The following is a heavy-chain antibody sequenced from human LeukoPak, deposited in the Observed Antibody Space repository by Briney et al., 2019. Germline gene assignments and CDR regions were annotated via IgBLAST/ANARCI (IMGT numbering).Heavy chain of an antibody. CDR3: ARDRVIAAAGGYNWFDP. D-gene: IGHD6-13*01. J-gene: IGHJ5*02. CDR2: INPNSGGT. CDR1: GYTFTGYF. V-gene: IGHV1-2*02. Sequence: VASVKVSCKASGYTFTGYFIHWVRQAPGQGLEWMGWINPNSGGTNYAQKFQGRVTMTRDTSISTAYMELSRLRSDDTAVYYCARDRVIAAAGGYNWFDPWGQGTLVTVSS.